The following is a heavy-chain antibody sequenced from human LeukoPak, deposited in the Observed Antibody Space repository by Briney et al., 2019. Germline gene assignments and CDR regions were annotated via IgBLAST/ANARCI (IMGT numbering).Heavy chain of an antibody. Sequence: GGSLRLSCAASGFTFSTYVMSWVRQAPRKGLEWVSAISGSDGSTYYADSVKGRFTISRDNSKNTLYLQMNSLRAEDTAVYYCARDQAAAGSFDYWGQGTLVTVSS. J-gene: IGHJ4*02. CDR2: ISGSDGST. CDR3: ARDQAAAGSFDY. V-gene: IGHV3-23*01. D-gene: IGHD6-13*01. CDR1: GFTFSTYV.